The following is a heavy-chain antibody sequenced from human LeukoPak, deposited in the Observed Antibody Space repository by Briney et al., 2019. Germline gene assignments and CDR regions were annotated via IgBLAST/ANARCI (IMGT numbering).Heavy chain of an antibody. V-gene: IGHV1-2*02. D-gene: IGHD3-22*01. Sequence: ASVKVSCKASGYTFTGYYMHWVRQAPGQGLEWMGWINPNSGGTNYAKKFQGRVTMTRDTSISTAYMELSRLRSDDTAVYYCARERAYYDSSGYYPRSVIFQHWGQGTLVTVSS. J-gene: IGHJ1*01. CDR2: INPNSGGT. CDR1: GYTFTGYY. CDR3: ARERAYYDSSGYYPRSVIFQH.